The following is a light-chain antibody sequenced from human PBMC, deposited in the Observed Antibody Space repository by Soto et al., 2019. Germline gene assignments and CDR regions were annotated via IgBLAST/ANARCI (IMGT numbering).Light chain of an antibody. CDR1: SSDVGIYNY. V-gene: IGLV2-14*01. CDR3: SSYTSSSTWG. Sequence: QSALTQPASVSGSPGQSITISCTGTSSDVGIYNYVSWYQQHPGKAPLLMIYEVTNRPSGVSNRFSGSKSGDTASRTISGLQAEDEADYYCSSYTSSSTWGFGGGPKLTVL. J-gene: IGLJ3*02. CDR2: EVT.